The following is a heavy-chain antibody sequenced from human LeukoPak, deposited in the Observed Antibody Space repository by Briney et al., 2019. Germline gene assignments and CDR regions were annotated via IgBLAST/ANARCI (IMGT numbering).Heavy chain of an antibody. J-gene: IGHJ6*02. V-gene: IGHV1-24*01. CDR2: FDPEDGET. CDR3: ATVHSIIYYYGMDV. D-gene: IGHD1-14*01. CDR1: GYTFTSYY. Sequence: VASVKVSCKASGYTFTSYYMHWVRQAPGKGLEWMGGFDPEDGETIYAQKFQGRVTMTEDTSTDTAYMELSSLRSEDTAVYYCATVHSIIYYYGMDVWGQGTTVTVSS.